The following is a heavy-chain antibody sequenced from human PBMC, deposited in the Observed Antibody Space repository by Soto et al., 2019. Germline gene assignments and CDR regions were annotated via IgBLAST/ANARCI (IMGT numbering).Heavy chain of an antibody. V-gene: IGHV3-30-3*01. CDR3: ARDWSRQQWHQYYYGMDV. CDR2: ISYDGSNK. J-gene: IGHJ6*02. D-gene: IGHD6-19*01. CDR1: GFTFSSYA. Sequence: QVQLVESGGGVVQPGRSLRLSCAASGFTFSSYAMHRVRQAPGKGLEWVAVISYDGSNKYYADSVKGRFTISRDNSKNTLYLQMNSLRAEDTAVYYCARDWSRQQWHQYYYGMDVWGQGTTVTVSS.